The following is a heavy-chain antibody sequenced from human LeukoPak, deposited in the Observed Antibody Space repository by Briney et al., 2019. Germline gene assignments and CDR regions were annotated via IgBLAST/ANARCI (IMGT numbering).Heavy chain of an antibody. Sequence: SETLFLTCTVSGDSISSSPYYWGWIRQPPGKGLEWIGSIYYSGSTYYNPSLKSRVTISVDTSKNQFSLKLTSVTAADTAVYYCARSTVINWFDPWGQGTLVTVSS. D-gene: IGHD4-17*01. J-gene: IGHJ5*02. V-gene: IGHV4-39*01. CDR2: IYYSGST. CDR3: ARSTVINWFDP. CDR1: GDSISSSPYY.